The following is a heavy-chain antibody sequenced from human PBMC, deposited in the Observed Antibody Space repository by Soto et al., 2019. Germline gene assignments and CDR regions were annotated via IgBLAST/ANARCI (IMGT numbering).Heavy chain of an antibody. CDR2: ISAYNGNT. CDR3: ARLPASITMVRGVYYFDY. D-gene: IGHD3-10*01. J-gene: IGHJ4*02. CDR1: GYTFTSYG. Sequence: QVQLVQSGAEVKKPGASVKVSCKASGYTFTSYGISWVRQAPGQGLEWMGWISAYNGNTNYAQKLQGRGTMTTDTSTSTAYRELRSLRSDDTAVYYCARLPASITMVRGVYYFDYWGQGTLVTVSS. V-gene: IGHV1-18*01.